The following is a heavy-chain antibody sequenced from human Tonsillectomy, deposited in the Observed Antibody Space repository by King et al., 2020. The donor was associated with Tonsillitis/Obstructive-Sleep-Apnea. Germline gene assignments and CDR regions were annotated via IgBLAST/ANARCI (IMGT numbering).Heavy chain of an antibody. Sequence: VQLVESGGDLVQPGGSLRLSCAASGFIVSSNFMSWVRQAPGKGLEWVSLIYSGDATYCADSVKGRFTISRDNSKNTLYLQMNSLRAADTAVYYCAKGGSWSFDFWGQGTLVTVSS. J-gene: IGHJ4*02. CDR2: IYSGDAT. V-gene: IGHV3-66*01. CDR3: AKGGSWSFDF. CDR1: GFIVSSNF. D-gene: IGHD6-6*01.